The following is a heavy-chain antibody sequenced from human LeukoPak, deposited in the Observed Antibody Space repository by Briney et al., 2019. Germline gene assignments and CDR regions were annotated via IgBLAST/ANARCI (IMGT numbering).Heavy chain of an antibody. J-gene: IGHJ6*02. D-gene: IGHD2-21*02. CDR2: IHSGGNT. CDR1: GFAVSSNY. CDR3: ARERDGYCGGDCYYYYGMDI. V-gene: IGHV3-66*01. Sequence: GGSLRLSCTASGFAVSSNYINWVRQAPGKGLEWVSVIHSGGNTYYAHSVKDRFTISRDNSKNTVYLQMNSLRAEDTALYYCARERDGYCGGDCYYYYGMDIWGQGTTVTVSS.